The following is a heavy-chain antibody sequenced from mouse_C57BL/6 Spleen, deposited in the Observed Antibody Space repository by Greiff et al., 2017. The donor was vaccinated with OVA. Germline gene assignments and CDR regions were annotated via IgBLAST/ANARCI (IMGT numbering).Heavy chain of an antibody. CDR3: ESGGDLLPAGFDY. D-gene: IGHD6-1*01. CDR2: IDPSVGYP. V-gene: IGHV1-50*01. J-gene: IGHJ2*01. Sequence: QVQLQQPGAELVKPGASVKLSCKASGYTFTSYWMQWVKQRPGQGLEWIGEIDPSVGYPNSNQKFKGKATLTVDTSSSTAYMQLSSLISADSAVYDYESGGDLLPAGFDYWGQGTTLTVSS. CDR1: GYTFTSYW.